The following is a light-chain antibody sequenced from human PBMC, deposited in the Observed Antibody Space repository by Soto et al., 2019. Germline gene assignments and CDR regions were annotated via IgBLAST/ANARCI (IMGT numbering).Light chain of an antibody. V-gene: IGKV3-11*01. J-gene: IGKJ5*01. CDR3: QQRSNWPPIT. CDR2: DAS. CDR1: QSVSSY. Sequence: EIVLTQSPATLSLSPEERATLSCRASQSVSSYLAWYQQKPGQAPRLLIYDASNRATGIPARFSGSGSGTDFTLTISSLEPEDFAVDYCQQRSNWPPITFGQGTRLEIK.